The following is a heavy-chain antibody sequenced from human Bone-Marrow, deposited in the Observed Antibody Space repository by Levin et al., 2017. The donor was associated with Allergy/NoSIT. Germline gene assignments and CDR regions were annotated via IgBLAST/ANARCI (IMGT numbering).Heavy chain of an antibody. CDR1: GFTLSRYW. D-gene: IGHD3-9*01. J-gene: IGHJ4*02. V-gene: IGHV3-74*01. CDR2: ISDDGNTI. CDR3: ARDLSGYSDY. Sequence: PGGSLKISCVVSGFTLSRYWMHWVRQAPGKGLMWISRISDDGNTINYADSVKGRFTISRDFAKNTLYLQMNSLRAEDTAVYYCARDLSGYSDYWGQGALVTVSS.